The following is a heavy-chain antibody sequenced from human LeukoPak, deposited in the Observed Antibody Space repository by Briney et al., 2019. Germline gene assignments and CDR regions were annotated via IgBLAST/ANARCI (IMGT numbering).Heavy chain of an antibody. Sequence: TSETLSLTCAVCSGSFSGDYWSWIRQPPGRGLEWIGEVNHSGSTNYNPSLKSRVTISVDTSKNEFSLKLTSVTAADTAVYYCVRQHLPEYYFDYWGQGTLVTV. J-gene: IGHJ4*02. CDR2: VNHSGST. CDR1: SGSFSGDY. V-gene: IGHV4-34*01. CDR3: VRQHLPEYYFDY. D-gene: IGHD6-13*01.